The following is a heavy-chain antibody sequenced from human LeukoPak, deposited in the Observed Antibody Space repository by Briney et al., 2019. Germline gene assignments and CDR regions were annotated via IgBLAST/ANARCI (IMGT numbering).Heavy chain of an antibody. CDR2: ISISGTKT. J-gene: IGHJ4*02. CDR3: ARSVLGYCSGGSCYSSGLDY. V-gene: IGHV3-23*01. CDR1: EFDFSTHA. Sequence: GGSLRLSCAASEFDFSTHAMTWVRQAPGKGLEWVSAISISGTKTYYADSVKGRFTISRDNSKNTLYLQMNSLRAEDTAVYYCARSVLGYCSGGSCYSSGLDYWGQGTLVTVSS. D-gene: IGHD2-15*01.